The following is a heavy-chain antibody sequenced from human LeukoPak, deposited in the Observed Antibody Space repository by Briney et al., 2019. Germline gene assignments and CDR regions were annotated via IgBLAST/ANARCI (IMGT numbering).Heavy chain of an antibody. J-gene: IGHJ5*02. CDR3: ARVSPHDYDFWSGYYAGSWFDP. CDR2: IYYSGST. CDR1: GGSISSYS. V-gene: IGHV4-59*01. Sequence: SESLSLTCTVSGGSISSYSWSWIRQPPGKGLEWIGYIYYSGSTNYNPSLKSRVTISVDTSKNPFSLKLSSVTAADTAVYYCARVSPHDYDFWSGYYAGSWFDPWGQGTLVTVSS. D-gene: IGHD3-3*01.